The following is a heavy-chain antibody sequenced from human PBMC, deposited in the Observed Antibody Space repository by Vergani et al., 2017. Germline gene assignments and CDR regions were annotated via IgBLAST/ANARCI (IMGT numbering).Heavy chain of an antibody. V-gene: IGHV3-23*01. J-gene: IGHJ6*02. D-gene: IGHD2-2*01. CDR3: AKDRTVPAAIFGVRRDYYDGMDV. Sequence: EVQLLESGGGLVQPGGSLRLSCAASEFPFSSFAMSWVRQAPGKGLEWVSAISGSGGSTYYADAVKGRFTISRDNSTTTLYLQMNSLRAEDTAVYYCAKDRTVPAAIFGVRRDYYDGMDVWGQGTTVTVSS. CDR1: EFPFSSFA. CDR2: ISGSGGST.